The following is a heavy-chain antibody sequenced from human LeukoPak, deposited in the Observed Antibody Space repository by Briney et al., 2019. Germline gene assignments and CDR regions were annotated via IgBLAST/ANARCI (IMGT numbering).Heavy chain of an antibody. CDR3: ARFGDSSGYYYFYWYFDL. CDR2: INLDGTET. CDR1: GFTFRNNW. Sequence: GGSLRLSCTASGFTFRNNWMHWVRQAPGKGLIWVSRINLDGTETTYADSVKGRFTISRDDSKNTLYLQMNSLRAEDTAVYYCARFGDSSGYYYFYWYFDLWGRGTQVTVSS. D-gene: IGHD3-22*01. J-gene: IGHJ2*01. V-gene: IGHV3-74*01.